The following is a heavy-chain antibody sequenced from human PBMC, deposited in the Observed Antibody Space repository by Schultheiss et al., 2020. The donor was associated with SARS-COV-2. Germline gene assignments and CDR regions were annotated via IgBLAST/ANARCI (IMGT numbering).Heavy chain of an antibody. D-gene: IGHD4-11*01. CDR2: ISWDGGST. CDR3: AKRLSDYSYYYYMDV. J-gene: IGHJ6*03. V-gene: IGHV3-43*01. CDR1: GFTFDDYT. Sequence: GGSLRLSCAASGFTFDDYTMHWVRQAPGKGLEWVSLISWDGGSTYYADSVKGRFTISRDNSKNTLYLQMNSLRAEDTAVYYCAKRLSDYSYYYYMDVWGKGTTVTVSS.